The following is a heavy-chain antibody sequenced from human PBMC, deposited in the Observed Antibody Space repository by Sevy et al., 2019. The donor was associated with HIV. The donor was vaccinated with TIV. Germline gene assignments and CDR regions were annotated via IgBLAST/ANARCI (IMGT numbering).Heavy chain of an antibody. V-gene: IGHV3-23*01. CDR3: GKGGGGHYDPDEIGYYFYYYNMDV. Sequence: GGSLRLSCAVSGFSFDSYGMTWVRQAPGKGLEWVSGISGSGSRTYYADSVKGRFIISRDNSKNTLDLQMNSLRSEDTALYYRGKGGGGHYDPDEIGYYFYYYNMDVWGKGTTVTVSS. J-gene: IGHJ6*03. CDR1: GFSFDSYG. CDR2: ISGSGSRT. D-gene: IGHD3-22*01.